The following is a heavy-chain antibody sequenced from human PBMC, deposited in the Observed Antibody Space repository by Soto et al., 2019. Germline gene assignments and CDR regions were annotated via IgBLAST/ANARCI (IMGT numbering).Heavy chain of an antibody. J-gene: IGHJ5*02. CDR2: ISGSGDRT. CDR3: AKWHWLDP. V-gene: IGHV3-23*01. Sequence: GSLRLSCAASGFTFTSYVMSWVRQAPGKGLEWVSGISGSGDRTYYADSVKGRFTISRDNSKNTLYLQMNSLRGEDTAVYYCAKWHWLDPWGQGTLVTVSS. CDR1: GFTFTSYV.